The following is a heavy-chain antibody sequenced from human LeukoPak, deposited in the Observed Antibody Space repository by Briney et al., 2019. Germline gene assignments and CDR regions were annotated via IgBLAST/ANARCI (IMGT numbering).Heavy chain of an antibody. Sequence: GGSLRLSCAASGFTFSSYSMNWVGQAPGKGLEWVSSISSSSSYIYYADSVKGRFTISRDNAKNSLYLQMNSLRAEDTAVYYCARDDYDYVWGSYRHHYFDYWGQGTLVTVSS. CDR1: GFTFSSYS. J-gene: IGHJ4*02. CDR3: ARDDYDYVWGSYRHHYFDY. CDR2: ISSSSSYI. D-gene: IGHD3-16*02. V-gene: IGHV3-21*01.